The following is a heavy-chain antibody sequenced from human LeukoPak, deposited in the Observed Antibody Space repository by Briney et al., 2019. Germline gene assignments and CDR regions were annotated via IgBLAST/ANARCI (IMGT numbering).Heavy chain of an antibody. Sequence: PGGSLRLSCAASGFTFSNYWMSWVRQAPGKGLEWVANIKQDGSEKYYVDSVKGRFTISRDNAKNSLYLQMNSLRAEDTAVYYCASQIPFYCSAGSCSSYWGQGTLVTVSS. CDR1: GFTFSNYW. CDR2: IKQDGSEK. D-gene: IGHD2-15*01. J-gene: IGHJ4*02. V-gene: IGHV3-7*01. CDR3: ASQIPFYCSAGSCSSY.